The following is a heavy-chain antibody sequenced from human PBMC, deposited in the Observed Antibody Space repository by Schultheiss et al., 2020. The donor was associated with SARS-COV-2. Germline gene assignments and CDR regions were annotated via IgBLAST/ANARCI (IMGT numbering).Heavy chain of an antibody. Sequence: SETLSLTCTVSGGSVSSGSYYWSWIRQPPGKGLEWIGYIYYSGSTNYNPSLKSRVTISVDTSKNQFSLKLSSVTAADTAVYYCARGRGYVWGSYRYFDYWGQGTLVTVSS. CDR3: ARGRGYVWGSYRYFDY. D-gene: IGHD3-16*02. V-gene: IGHV4-61*01. CDR1: GGSVSSGSYY. J-gene: IGHJ4*02. CDR2: IYYSGST.